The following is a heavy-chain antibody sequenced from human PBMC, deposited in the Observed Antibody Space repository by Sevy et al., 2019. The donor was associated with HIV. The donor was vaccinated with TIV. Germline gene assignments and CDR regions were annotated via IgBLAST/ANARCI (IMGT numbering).Heavy chain of an antibody. CDR3: ARSVEGHFDY. CDR1: GFKFSVYS. Sequence: GGSLRLSCAASGFKFSVYSMNWVRQAPGKGLEWISYMTSDTRTTKYAESVKGRFTIYRDNARNSVYLQMNSLRDEDTAVYYCARSVEGHFDYWGQGTLVTVSS. V-gene: IGHV3-48*02. J-gene: IGHJ4*02. CDR2: MTSDTRTT. D-gene: IGHD1-1*01.